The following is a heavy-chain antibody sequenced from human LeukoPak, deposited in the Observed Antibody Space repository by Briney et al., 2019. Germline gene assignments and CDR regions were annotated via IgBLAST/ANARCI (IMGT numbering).Heavy chain of an antibody. CDR3: AKPYDYVWGSYGYFDY. V-gene: IGHV3-30*02. CDR2: IRYDGSNK. Sequence: PGGSLRLSCAASGFTFSSYGMHWVRQAPGKWLEWVAFIRYDGSNKYYADSVKGRFTISRDNSKNTLYLQMNSLRAEDTAVYYCAKPYDYVWGSYGYFDYWGQGTLVTVSS. D-gene: IGHD3-16*01. J-gene: IGHJ4*02. CDR1: GFTFSSYG.